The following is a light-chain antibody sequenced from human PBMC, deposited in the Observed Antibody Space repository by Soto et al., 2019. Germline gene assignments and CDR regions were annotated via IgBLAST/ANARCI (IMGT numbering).Light chain of an antibody. CDR2: DAS. CDR3: QQYDNLPPLT. V-gene: IGKV1-33*01. CDR1: QDISNY. Sequence: DIQMTQSPSSLSASVGDRVTITCQASQDISNYLNWYQQKPGKAPKLLIYDASNLETGVTSRFSGSGSGTDFTFTIISLQAEDIVTYYCQQYDNLPPLTFGRGTKVEIK. J-gene: IGKJ4*01.